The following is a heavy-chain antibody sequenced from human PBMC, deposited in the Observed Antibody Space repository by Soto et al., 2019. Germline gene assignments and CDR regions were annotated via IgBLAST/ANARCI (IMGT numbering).Heavy chain of an antibody. D-gene: IGHD3-22*01. CDR3: AKDTYYHDSSGYYIFDA. Sequence: QVQLVESGGGVVQPGRSLRLSCAASGFTFSSFGMHWVRQAPGKGLEWVAHISYDGNNKHYTDSVKGRFTISRDNSENTLYLQMDSLSGEDAAVYYCAKDTYYHDSSGYYIFDAWGQGTLVNVSS. CDR1: GFTFSSFG. V-gene: IGHV3-30*18. J-gene: IGHJ4*02. CDR2: ISYDGNNK.